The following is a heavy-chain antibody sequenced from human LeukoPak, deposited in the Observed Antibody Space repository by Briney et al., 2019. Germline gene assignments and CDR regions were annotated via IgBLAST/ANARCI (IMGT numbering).Heavy chain of an antibody. D-gene: IGHD1-7*01. Sequence: GRSLRLSCAAPGFTFSIYAMHWVRQAPGKGLEWVAVISYDGINKYYADSVKGRFTISRDNSKNTLYLQMNSLRAEDTAVYYCAGGSNWNYDYWGQGTLVTVSS. J-gene: IGHJ4*01. V-gene: IGHV3-30*14. CDR1: GFTFSIYA. CDR2: ISYDGINK. CDR3: AGGSNWNYDY.